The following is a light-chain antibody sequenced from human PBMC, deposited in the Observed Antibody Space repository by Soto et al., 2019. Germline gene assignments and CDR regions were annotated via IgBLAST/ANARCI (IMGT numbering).Light chain of an antibody. J-gene: IGKJ4*01. CDR2: DAS. CDR1: QSVSSY. CDR3: QQRSNWSPALT. V-gene: IGKV3-11*01. Sequence: EIVLTQSPATLSLSPGERATLSCRARQSVSSYLAWYQQKPGQAPRLLIYDASNRATGIPARFSGSGSGTDFTLTISSLEPEDFSVYYCQQRSNWSPALTFGGGPKVEIK.